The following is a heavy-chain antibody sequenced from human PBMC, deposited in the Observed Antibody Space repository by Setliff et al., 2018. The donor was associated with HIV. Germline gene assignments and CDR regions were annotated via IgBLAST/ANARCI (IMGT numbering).Heavy chain of an antibody. CDR3: ASSSGWREPLDY. D-gene: IGHD6-19*01. V-gene: IGHV1-8*03. CDR1: VYTFTNYN. CDR2: INPNSGGT. Sequence: ASVKVSCKASVYTFTNYNINWVRQATGQGLEWMGWINPNSGGTNYAQKFQGRVTITADESTSTAYMELSSLRSEDTAVYYCASSSGWREPLDYWGQGTLVTVSS. J-gene: IGHJ4*02.